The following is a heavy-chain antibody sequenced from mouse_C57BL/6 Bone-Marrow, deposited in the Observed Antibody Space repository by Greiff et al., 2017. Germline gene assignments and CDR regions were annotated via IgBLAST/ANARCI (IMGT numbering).Heavy chain of an antibody. CDR1: GYTFTSYW. Sequence: QVQLQQPGAELVKPGASVKLSCKASGYTFTSYWMHWVKQRPGQGLEWIGMIHPDSGSTNYNEKVKSKATLTVDKSSSTAYMQLSSLTSEDSAVYYCARAQATDFAYWGQGTLVTVSA. V-gene: IGHV1-64*01. CDR2: IHPDSGST. D-gene: IGHD3-2*02. J-gene: IGHJ3*01. CDR3: ARAQATDFAY.